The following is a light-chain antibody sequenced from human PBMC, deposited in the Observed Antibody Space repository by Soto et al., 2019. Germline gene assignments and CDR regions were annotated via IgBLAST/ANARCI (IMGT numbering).Light chain of an antibody. CDR2: TTS. Sequence: DTQMTQSPSTLSASVGDRVTITCRASQSVSRYLNWFQQKPGKAPKLLIYTTSSLQSGVPSRFSGGGSGTEFTLPISHRQPEEFATYFCQQTYGTPWTFGQGTTVEIK. J-gene: IGKJ1*01. CDR3: QQTYGTPWT. CDR1: QSVSRY. V-gene: IGKV1-39*01.